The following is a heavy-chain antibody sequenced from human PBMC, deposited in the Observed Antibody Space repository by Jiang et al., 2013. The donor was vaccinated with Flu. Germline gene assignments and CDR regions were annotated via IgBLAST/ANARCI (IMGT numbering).Heavy chain of an antibody. J-gene: IGHJ4*02. CDR2: INPSGGRT. CDR1: GYTFTSYY. CDR3: ALLWADMGADY. D-gene: IGHD3-10*01. V-gene: IGHV1-46*01. Sequence: SGAEVKRPGASVNVSCKASGYTFTSYYIHWVRQAPGQGPEWVGLINPSGGRTRFGQKFQGRVTMTRDTSTTTVYMELSSLGFDDTAVYYCALLWADMGADYWGQGTPVTVSA.